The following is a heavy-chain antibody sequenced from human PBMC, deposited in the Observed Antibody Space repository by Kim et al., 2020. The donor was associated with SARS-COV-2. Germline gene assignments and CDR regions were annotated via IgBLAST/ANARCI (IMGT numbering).Heavy chain of an antibody. CDR2: INEHGSDK. CDR3: ARDATRGGDFDY. D-gene: IGHD3-10*01. V-gene: IGHV3-7*01. J-gene: IGHJ4*02. Sequence: GGSLRLSCAASGFRFSDYWMTWVRQAPGKGLGWVANINEHGSDKYYVDSVEGRFTVSRDNAKNSLYLQMTSLTAEDTALYYCARDATRGGDFDYWGQGALVTVSS. CDR1: GFRFSDYW.